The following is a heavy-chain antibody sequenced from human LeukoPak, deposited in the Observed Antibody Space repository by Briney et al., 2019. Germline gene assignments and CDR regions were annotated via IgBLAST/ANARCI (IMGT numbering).Heavy chain of an antibody. J-gene: IGHJ5*02. D-gene: IGHD3-10*01. V-gene: IGHV3-23*01. Sequence: QTGGSLRLSCAASGFTFSSYGMSWVRQAPGKGLEWVSAISGSGGSTYYADSVKGRFTISRDNSKNTLYLQMNSLRAEDTAVYYCAKDAWFGELDSVDWFDPWGQGTLVTVSS. CDR1: GFTFSSYG. CDR2: ISGSGGST. CDR3: AKDAWFGELDSVDWFDP.